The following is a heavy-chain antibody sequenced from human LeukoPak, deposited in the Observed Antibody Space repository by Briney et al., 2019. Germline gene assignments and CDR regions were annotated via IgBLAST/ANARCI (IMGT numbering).Heavy chain of an antibody. Sequence: PGGSLRLSCAASGFTFSNAWMSWVRQAPGKGLEWVGRIKSKTDSGTTDYAAPVKGRFTISRDDSKNTLYLQMNSLKTEDTAVYYCTTDRVVGAAYYYYYMDVWGKGTTVTVSS. CDR2: IKSKTDSGTT. CDR1: GFTFSNAW. CDR3: TTDRVVGAAYYYYYMDV. J-gene: IGHJ6*03. V-gene: IGHV3-15*01. D-gene: IGHD2-15*01.